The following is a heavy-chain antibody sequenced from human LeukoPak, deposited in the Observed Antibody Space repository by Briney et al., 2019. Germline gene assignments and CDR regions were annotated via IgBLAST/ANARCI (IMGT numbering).Heavy chain of an antibody. CDR1: GGSISSYY. D-gene: IGHD2-21*01. Sequence: SETPSLTCSVSGGSISSYYWSWIRQPPGKGLQWIGYIYYSGSTNYNPSLKSRVTISIDTSKNQFSLKLSSVTAADTAVYYCAHSPGHYYGMDVWGQGTTVTVSS. J-gene: IGHJ6*02. CDR3: AHSPGHYYGMDV. V-gene: IGHV4-59*01. CDR2: IYYSGST.